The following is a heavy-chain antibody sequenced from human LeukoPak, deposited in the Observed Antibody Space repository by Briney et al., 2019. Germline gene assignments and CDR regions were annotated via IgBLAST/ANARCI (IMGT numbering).Heavy chain of an antibody. D-gene: IGHD1-26*01. CDR2: ISGSGGST. CDR1: GFAFSSYA. CDR3: AKEGSSGSYDY. Sequence: GGSLRLSCAASGFAFSSYAMSWVRQAPGKGLEWVSGISGSGGSTYYADSVKGRFTISRDNSKNTLYLQMSSLRTEDTAVYYCAKEGSSGSYDYWGQGTLVTVSS. V-gene: IGHV3-23*01. J-gene: IGHJ4*02.